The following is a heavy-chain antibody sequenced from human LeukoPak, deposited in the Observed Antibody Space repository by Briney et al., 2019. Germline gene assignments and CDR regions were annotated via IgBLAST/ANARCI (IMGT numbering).Heavy chain of an antibody. CDR2: IYHSGST. CDR3: ARGITMVRGVEPDAFDI. Sequence: SQTLSLTCAVSGGSISSGGYSWSWIRPPPGKGLEWIGYIYHSGSTYYNPSLKSRVTISVDRSKNQFSLKLSSVTAADTAVYYCARGITMVRGVEPDAFDIWGQGTMVTVSS. V-gene: IGHV4-30-2*01. CDR1: GGSISSGGYS. D-gene: IGHD3-10*01. J-gene: IGHJ3*02.